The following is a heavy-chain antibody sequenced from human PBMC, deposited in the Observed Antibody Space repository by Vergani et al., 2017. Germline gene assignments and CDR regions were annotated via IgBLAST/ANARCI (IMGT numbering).Heavy chain of an antibody. CDR1: GFTFSNFG. D-gene: IGHD2-21*02. J-gene: IGHJ5*02. V-gene: IGHV3-30*02. Sequence: QVQLVESAGGVVQPGGSLRLSCAASGFTFSNFGMHWIRQAPGKGLEWLAYIGKDGSKTRYRDAVKGRFTVSRDNSKDILYLQMDSLRSEDTALYYCAKYLRDSADGLPDPWGPGTLFIVSS. CDR3: AKYLRDSADGLPDP. CDR2: IGKDGSKT.